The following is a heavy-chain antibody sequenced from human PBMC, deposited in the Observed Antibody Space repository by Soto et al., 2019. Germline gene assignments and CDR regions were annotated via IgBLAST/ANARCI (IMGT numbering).Heavy chain of an antibody. D-gene: IGHD5-12*01. CDR2: INSDGSST. J-gene: IGHJ4*02. CDR3: ATEIGYSGYALKY. CDR1: GFTFSSYW. V-gene: IGHV3-74*01. Sequence: EVQLVESGGGLVQPGGSLRLSCAASGFTFSSYWMHWVRQAPGKGLVWVSRINSDGSSTSYADSVKGRFTISRDNAKNTLYLQMNSLRAEDTAVYYCATEIGYSGYALKYWGQGTLVTVSS.